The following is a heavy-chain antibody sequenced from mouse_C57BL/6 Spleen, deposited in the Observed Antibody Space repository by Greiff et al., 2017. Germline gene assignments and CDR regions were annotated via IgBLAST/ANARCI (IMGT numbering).Heavy chain of an antibody. J-gene: IGHJ2*01. Sequence: QVQLQQSGAVLVQPGASVKMSCKASGFTFTSYWITWVKQRPGQGLGWIGDIYPGSGSTNYNEKFKSKVTLTIDTSYITAYMQLSSLTSEDSAVYFCARRNSNWRGYWGQGTTLTVSS. D-gene: IGHD2-5*01. CDR1: GFTFTSYW. CDR3: ARRNSNWRGY. V-gene: IGHV1-55*01. CDR2: IYPGSGST.